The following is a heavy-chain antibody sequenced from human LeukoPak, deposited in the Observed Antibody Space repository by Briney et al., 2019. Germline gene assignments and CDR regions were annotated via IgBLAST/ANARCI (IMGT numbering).Heavy chain of an antibody. CDR2: ISSTSSYI. Sequence: PGGSLRLSCAASGFTFSTYSMNWVRQAPGKGLEWVSSISSTSSYIYYADSMKGRFTISGDNTKNSLYLQMNSLRAEDTAVYYCAREGLYYDSSGYYLYFDYWGQGTLVTVSS. D-gene: IGHD3-22*01. CDR3: AREGLYYDSSGYYLYFDY. V-gene: IGHV3-21*01. J-gene: IGHJ4*02. CDR1: GFTFSTYS.